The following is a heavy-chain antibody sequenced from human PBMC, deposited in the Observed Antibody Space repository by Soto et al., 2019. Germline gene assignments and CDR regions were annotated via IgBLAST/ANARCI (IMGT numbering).Heavy chain of an antibody. CDR1: DYSISSGYY. J-gene: IGHJ5*02. CDR3: ARDIRNISWFDP. V-gene: IGHV4-38-2*02. Sequence: KTSETLSLTCAVSDYSISSGYYWGWIRQPPGKGLEWIGSIYHSGSTYYNPSLKSRVTISVDTSKNQFSLKLSSVTAADTAVYYCARDIRNISWFDPWGQGTLVTVSS. CDR2: IYHSGST.